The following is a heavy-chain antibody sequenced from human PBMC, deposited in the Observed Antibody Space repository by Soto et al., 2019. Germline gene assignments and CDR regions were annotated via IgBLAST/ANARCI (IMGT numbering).Heavy chain of an antibody. CDR2: VYYSGST. Sequence: SETLSLTCTVSGGSIITTTYYWGWLRQPPGKGLEWIGSVYYSGSTYYNPSLKSRFTISLDTSMNQFSLMLSSVTAADTAVYFCARAPTDYSHDYWGLGNLVTVSS. CDR3: ARAPTDYSHDY. V-gene: IGHV4-39*01. D-gene: IGHD4-4*01. J-gene: IGHJ4*02. CDR1: GGSIITTTYY.